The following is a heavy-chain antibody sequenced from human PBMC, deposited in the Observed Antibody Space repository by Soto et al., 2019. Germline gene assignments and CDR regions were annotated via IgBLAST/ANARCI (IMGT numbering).Heavy chain of an antibody. Sequence: SVNVSCKASGGTFYTYTFSWVRQAPGQGLEWMGSITPIYPTTNYAERFQGRLTITADGSTHTAYMDLTSLTSEDTAVYYCARIPRYSFPTSDDLDSWGQGTLVTVSS. J-gene: IGHJ4*02. V-gene: IGHV1-69*13. D-gene: IGHD5-18*01. CDR3: ARIPRYSFPTSDDLDS. CDR1: GGTFYTYT. CDR2: ITPIYPTT.